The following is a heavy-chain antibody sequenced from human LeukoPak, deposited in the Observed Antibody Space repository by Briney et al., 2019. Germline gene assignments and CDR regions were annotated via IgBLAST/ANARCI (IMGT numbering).Heavy chain of an antibody. V-gene: IGHV4-34*01. CDR3: ARSLRRALRLGELSLSYWFDP. CDR2: INHSGST. J-gene: IGHJ5*02. CDR1: GGSFSGYY. Sequence: SETLSLTCAVYGGSFSGYYWSWIRQPPGKGLERIGEINHSGSTNYNPSLKSRVTISVDTSKNQFSLKLSSVTAADTAVYYCARSLRRALRLGELSLSYWFDPWGQGTLVTVSS. D-gene: IGHD3-16*02.